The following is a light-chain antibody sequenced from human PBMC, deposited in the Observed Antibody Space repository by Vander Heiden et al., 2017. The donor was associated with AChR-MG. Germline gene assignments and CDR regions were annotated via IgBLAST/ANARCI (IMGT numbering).Light chain of an antibody. Sequence: DIQMTQSPSSLSASVGDRVTITCRASQGISNYLAWYQQKPGKVPKLLIYAASTLQAGVPSRFSGSGYGTDFTLTISSRQPEDVAAYYCHKDNSSPPWTFGQGTKVEIK. J-gene: IGKJ1*01. CDR3: HKDNSSPPWT. CDR2: AAS. CDR1: QGISNY. V-gene: IGKV1-27*01.